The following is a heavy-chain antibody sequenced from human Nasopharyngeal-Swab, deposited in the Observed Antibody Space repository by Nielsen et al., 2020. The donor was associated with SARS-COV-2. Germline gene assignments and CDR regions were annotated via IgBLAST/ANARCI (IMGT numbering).Heavy chain of an antibody. CDR1: GYPFTSYG. Sequence: VKVSCKASGYPFTSYGISWVRQAPGQGLEWMGWISGYNGKTNYAQKLQGRVSMTTDTSTSTAYMELRSLRSDDTAVYYCARGGEVLLWFGEPFQYWGQGTLVTVSS. J-gene: IGHJ1*01. CDR2: ISGYNGKT. D-gene: IGHD3-10*01. V-gene: IGHV1-18*01. CDR3: ARGGEVLLWFGEPFQY.